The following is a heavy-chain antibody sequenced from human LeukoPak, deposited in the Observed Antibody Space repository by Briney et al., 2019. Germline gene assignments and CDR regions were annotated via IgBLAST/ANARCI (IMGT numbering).Heavy chain of an antibody. J-gene: IGHJ6*02. CDR1: GFTFSVYW. CDR3: ARGQFYGMDV. Sequence: PGGSLRLSCAASGFTFSVYWMHWVRQAPGKGLVWVSRVNSDGSGTSYADSVKGRFTISRGNAKNTLYLQMDSLTAEDTAVYYCARGQFYGMDVWGQGTTVTVSS. CDR2: VNSDGSGT. V-gene: IGHV3-74*01. D-gene: IGHD4-11*01.